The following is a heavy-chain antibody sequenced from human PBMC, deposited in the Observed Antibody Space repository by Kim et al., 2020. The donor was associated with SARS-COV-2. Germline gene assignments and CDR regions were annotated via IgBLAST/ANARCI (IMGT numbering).Heavy chain of an antibody. J-gene: IGHJ4*02. CDR1: GFTFSGDW. CDR3: ARAGN. CDR2: IKPDGNVQ. Sequence: GGSLRLSCAASGFTFSGDWMSWVRQAPGKGPEWVASIKPDGNVQYYVDSVKGRFTISGDNAKKSLYLEMNVLRVEDTALYYCARAGNWGPGTLVTVPS. V-gene: IGHV3-7*01.